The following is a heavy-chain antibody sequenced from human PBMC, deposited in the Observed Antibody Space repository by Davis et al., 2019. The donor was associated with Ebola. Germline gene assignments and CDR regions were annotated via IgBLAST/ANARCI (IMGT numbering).Heavy chain of an antibody. CDR3: TRGWLRGWFDP. CDR2: TYYNSKWYN. D-gene: IGHD5-12*01. CDR1: GDSVSSGG. J-gene: IGHJ5*02. Sequence: HSQTLSLTCVISGDSVSSGGWTWIRHSPSRGLKWLGRTYYNSKWYNDYAVSVKSRITISPDTSKNQFSLQLNSVTPDDAAVYYCTRGWLRGWFDPWGQGTQVIVSS. V-gene: IGHV6-1*01.